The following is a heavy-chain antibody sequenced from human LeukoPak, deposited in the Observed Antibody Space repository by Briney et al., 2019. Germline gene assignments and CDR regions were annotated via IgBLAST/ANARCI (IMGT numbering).Heavy chain of an antibody. Sequence: SETLSLTCTVPDGSISNYFWSWIRQPPGKGLEWIGYIYYTGMTNSNPSLKSRVTISMDTSKNQFSLNLRSATAADTAIYYCARHGRMVIMSKFSTGIDQWGRGTLVTVSS. CDR2: IYYTGMT. J-gene: IGHJ4*02. V-gene: IGHV4-59*08. D-gene: IGHD2-8*01. CDR1: DGSISNYF. CDR3: ARHGRMVIMSKFSTGIDQ.